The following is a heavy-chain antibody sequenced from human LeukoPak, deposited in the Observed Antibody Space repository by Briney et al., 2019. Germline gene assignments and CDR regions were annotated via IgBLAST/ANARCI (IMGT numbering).Heavy chain of an antibody. CDR2: TYYRSKWYN. Sequence: SQTLSLTCAISGDSVSSNSAAWNWIRQSPSRGLEWLGRTYYRSKWYNDYAVSVKSRITINPDTSKNQFPLQLNSVTPEDTAVYYCARRTGYSSGWLFDYWGQGTLVTVSS. D-gene: IGHD6-19*01. CDR3: ARRTGYSSGWLFDY. V-gene: IGHV6-1*01. J-gene: IGHJ4*02. CDR1: GDSVSSNSAA.